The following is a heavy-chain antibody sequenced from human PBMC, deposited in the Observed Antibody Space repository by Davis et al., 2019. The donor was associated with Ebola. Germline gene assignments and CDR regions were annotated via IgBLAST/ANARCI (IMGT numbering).Heavy chain of an antibody. V-gene: IGHV3-30*02. CDR2: VRNDESVR. D-gene: IGHD1-1*01. CDR1: GFTFRNYG. Sequence: GESLKISCAASGFTFRNYGMHWFRQPPGKGLEWVAFVRNDESVRVDADSVKGRFTISRDNAKNTLFLQMNSLRAEDTAVYYCASQISVGSWGQGSLVTVSS. J-gene: IGHJ4*02. CDR3: ASQISVGS.